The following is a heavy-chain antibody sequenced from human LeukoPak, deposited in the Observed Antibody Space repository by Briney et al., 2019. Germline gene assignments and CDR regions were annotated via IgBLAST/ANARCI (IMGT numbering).Heavy chain of an antibody. J-gene: IGHJ5*02. V-gene: IGHV3-7*01. CDR1: GFTFSSFW. D-gene: IGHD2-15*01. CDR2: IKQDGSEK. Sequence: GGSLRLSCAASGFTFSSFWMSWVRQAPGKGLEWVASIKQDGSEKYYVDSVKGRFTISRDNAKNSLYLQMNSLRAEDTAVYYCASGSSYSPNWLDPWGQGTLVTVSS. CDR3: ASGSSYSPNWLDP.